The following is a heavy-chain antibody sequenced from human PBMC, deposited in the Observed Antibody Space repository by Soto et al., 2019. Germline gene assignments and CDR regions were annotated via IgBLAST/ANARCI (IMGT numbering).Heavy chain of an antibody. CDR3: ASGGRANVLDY. CDR2: IWYDGSNK. CDR1: GFTFSSYG. D-gene: IGHD2-15*01. Sequence: QVQLVESGGGVVQPGRSLRLSCAASGFTFSSYGMHWVRQAPGKGLEWVAVIWYDGSNKYYADSVKGRFTISRDNSKNTLYLQMNSLRAEDAAVYYCASGGRANVLDYWGQGTLVTVSS. J-gene: IGHJ4*02. V-gene: IGHV3-33*01.